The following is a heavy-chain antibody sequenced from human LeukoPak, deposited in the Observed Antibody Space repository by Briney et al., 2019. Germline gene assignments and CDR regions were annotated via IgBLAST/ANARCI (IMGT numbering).Heavy chain of an antibody. V-gene: IGHV3-49*04. CDR3: TRNSGSYYGYYVDY. CDR1: GFTFGDYA. Sequence: GGSLRLSCTGSGFTFGDYAMSWVRHAPGKGLEWVGFIRSKAYAGTTEYAASVKGRFTISRDESKSIAYLQMNSLKTEDTAVYYCTRNSGSYYGYYVDYWGQGTLVTVSS. D-gene: IGHD1-26*01. J-gene: IGHJ4*02. CDR2: IRSKAYAGTT.